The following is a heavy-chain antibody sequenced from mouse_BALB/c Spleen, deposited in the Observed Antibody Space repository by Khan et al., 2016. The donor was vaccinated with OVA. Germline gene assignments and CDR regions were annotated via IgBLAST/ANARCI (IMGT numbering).Heavy chain of an antibody. CDR1: GYIFTDYY. V-gene: IGHV1-77*01. CDR3: ARMNYFGYTFAY. D-gene: IGHD1-2*01. Sequence: QVRLQQSGAELARPGALVKPSCKAPGYIFTDYYINWVMQRTGQGLEWIGEISPGSDDTYRNEKFKGQAPPTADKSYSTAYMQLSSLSSEDAAVYFCARMNYFGYTFAYRGQGTLVTVSA. CDR2: ISPGSDDT. J-gene: IGHJ3*01.